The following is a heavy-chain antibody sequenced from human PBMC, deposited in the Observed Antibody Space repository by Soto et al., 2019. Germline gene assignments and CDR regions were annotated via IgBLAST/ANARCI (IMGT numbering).Heavy chain of an antibody. CDR3: ARDLLTRGYYDSSGYYSTEDAFDI. CDR1: GGSISSYY. D-gene: IGHD3-22*01. CDR2: IYYSGST. Sequence: PSETLSLTCTVSGGSISSYYWSWIRQPPGKGLEWIGYIYYSGSTNYNPSLKSRVTISVDTSKNQFSLKLSSVTAADTAVYYCARDLLTRGYYDSSGYYSTEDAFDIWGQGTMVTV. V-gene: IGHV4-59*01. J-gene: IGHJ3*02.